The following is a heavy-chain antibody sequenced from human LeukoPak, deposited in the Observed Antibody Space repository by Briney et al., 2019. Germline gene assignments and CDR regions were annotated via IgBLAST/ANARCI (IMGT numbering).Heavy chain of an antibody. J-gene: IGHJ4*02. CDR3: ARAYYYDSSGHYYFDY. V-gene: IGHV4-34*01. Sequence: SETLSLTCAVYGGSFSGCYWSWIRQPPGKGLEWIGEINHSGSTNYNPSLKSRVTISVDTSKNQFSLKLSSVTAADTAVYYCARAYYYDSSGHYYFDYWGQGTLVTVSS. CDR1: GGSFSGCY. D-gene: IGHD3-22*01. CDR2: INHSGST.